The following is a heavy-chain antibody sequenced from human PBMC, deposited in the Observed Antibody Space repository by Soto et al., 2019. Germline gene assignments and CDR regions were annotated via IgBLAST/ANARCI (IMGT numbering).Heavy chain of an antibody. CDR1: GFTFSSYG. V-gene: IGHV3-33*01. CDR3: ARETSRGSYYYCDY. D-gene: IGHD1-26*01. Sequence: QVQLVESGGGVVQPGRSLRLSCAASGFTFSSYGMHWVRQAPGKGLEWVAVIWYDGSNKYYADSVKGRFTISRDNSTNPLYLQMNSLRADDTAVYYCARETSRGSYYYCDYWGQGALVTVSS. J-gene: IGHJ4*02. CDR2: IWYDGSNK.